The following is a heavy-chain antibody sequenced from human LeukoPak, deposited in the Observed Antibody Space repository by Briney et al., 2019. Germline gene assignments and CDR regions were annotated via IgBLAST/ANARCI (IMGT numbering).Heavy chain of an antibody. D-gene: IGHD2-2*01. CDR2: MNPNSGNT. CDR1: GYTFTSYD. J-gene: IGHJ5*02. V-gene: IGHV1-8*01. CDR3: ARGGNCSSTSCQYKEPDKKNWFDP. Sequence: ASVKVSCKASGYTFTSYDINWVRQATGQGLEWMGWMNPNSGNTGYAQKFQGRVTMTRNTSISTAYMELSSLRSEDTAVYYCARGGNCSSTSCQYKEPDKKNWFDPWGQGTLVTVSS.